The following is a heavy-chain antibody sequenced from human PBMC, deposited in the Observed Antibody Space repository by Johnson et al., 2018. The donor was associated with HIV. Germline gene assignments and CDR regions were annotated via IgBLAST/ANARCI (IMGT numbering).Heavy chain of an antibody. J-gene: IGHJ3*02. V-gene: IGHV3-43*01. CDR1: GFTFDDYT. CDR3: ASSFTANI. D-gene: IGHD5-18*01. CDR2: ISWDGDST. Sequence: EVQLVESGGDSVKPGGSLRLSCAASGFTFDDYTMHWVRQTPGKGLEWVSLISWDGDSTYYADSVKGRFTISRDNSKNSLYLQMNSLRTEDTALYYCASSFTANIWGQGTMVSVSS.